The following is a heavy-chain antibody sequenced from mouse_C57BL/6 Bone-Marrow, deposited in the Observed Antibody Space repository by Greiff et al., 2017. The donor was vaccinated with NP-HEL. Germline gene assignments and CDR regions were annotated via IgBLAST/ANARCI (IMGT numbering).Heavy chain of an antibody. J-gene: IGHJ3*01. V-gene: IGHV1-81*01. CDR2: IYPRSGNT. D-gene: IGHD2-1*01. CDR1: GYTFTSYG. Sequence: QVQLQQSGAELARPGASVKLSCKASGYTFTSYGISWVKQRTGQGLEWIGEIYPRSGNTYYNEKFKGKATLTADKSSSTAYMELRSLTSEDSAVYFCAREDYYGFAYWGQGTLVTVSA. CDR3: AREDYYGFAY.